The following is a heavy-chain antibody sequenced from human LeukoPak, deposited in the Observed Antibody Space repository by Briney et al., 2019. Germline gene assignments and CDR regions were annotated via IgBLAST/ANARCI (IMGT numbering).Heavy chain of an antibody. Sequence: GGSLKISCKGSGYSFTSYWVAWVRQMPGKGLEWMGTIYPGDSDARYSPSFQGQVTISADKSIRTAYLQWSSLKASDTAMYYCARQVGNYDSSGYGPSGYYYYYYMDVWGKGTTVTVSS. CDR2: IYPGDSDA. V-gene: IGHV5-51*01. D-gene: IGHD3-22*01. J-gene: IGHJ6*03. CDR1: GYSFTSYW. CDR3: ARQVGNYDSSGYGPSGYYYYYYMDV.